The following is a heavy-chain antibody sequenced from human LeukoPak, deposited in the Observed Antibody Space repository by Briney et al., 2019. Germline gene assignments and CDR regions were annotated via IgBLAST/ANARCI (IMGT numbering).Heavy chain of an antibody. V-gene: IGHV1-46*01. CDR1: GYSFSTYY. CDR2: INPSGGST. J-gene: IGHJ4*02. CDR3: ARDQYVGSSRFHYFDY. Sequence: ASVKVSFKASGYSFSTYYTHWVRQAPGQGLEWMGLINPSGGSTSYAQIFQGRVTVTRDTPTNTVYMELSSLTSEDTAVYYCARDQYVGSSRFHYFDYWGQGALVTVSS. D-gene: IGHD6-13*01.